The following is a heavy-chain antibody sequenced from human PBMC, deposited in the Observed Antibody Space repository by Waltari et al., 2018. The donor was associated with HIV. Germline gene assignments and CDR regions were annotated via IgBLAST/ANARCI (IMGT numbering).Heavy chain of an antibody. CDR3: VGLVGITLKIDY. CDR1: GGSVSGSRLS. D-gene: IGHD2-15*01. CDR2: IYYSGTT. V-gene: IGHV4-39*01. Sequence: QVHLQESGPGLVRPSETLSLTCTASGGSVSGSRLSWGWIRQPPGKGLDWIGTIYYSGTTIYNPSLNSRVTISADTSKNQLSLKLNSVTAADTAVYYCVGLVGITLKIDYWGQGTLVPVSP. J-gene: IGHJ4*02.